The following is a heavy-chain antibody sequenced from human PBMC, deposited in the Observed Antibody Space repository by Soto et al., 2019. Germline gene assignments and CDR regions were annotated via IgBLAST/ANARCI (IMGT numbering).Heavy chain of an antibody. CDR3: ARYDFWSGIFVGLDC. V-gene: IGHV4-59*08. Sequence: SETLSLTCTVSGVSISSYYWSWLRPPPGKGLEWIGYIYYSGSTNYNPSLKSRVTISVDTSKNQFSLKLSSVTAADTAVYYCARYDFWSGIFVGLDCWGQGTLVTVSS. D-gene: IGHD3-3*01. CDR1: GVSISSYY. CDR2: IYYSGST. J-gene: IGHJ4*02.